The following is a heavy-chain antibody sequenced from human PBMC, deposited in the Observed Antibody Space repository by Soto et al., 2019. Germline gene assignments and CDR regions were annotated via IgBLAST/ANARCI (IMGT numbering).Heavy chain of an antibody. V-gene: IGHV3-23*01. CDR3: AKGITMLVVVIKT. CDR1: GFTFSSYA. J-gene: IGHJ5*02. Sequence: EVRLLESGGGLVQPGGSLRLACAASGFTFSSYAMTWGRQAPGKGLEGVSVISGSGGSTYYADSVKGRFTISRDNSKNMFYLEMNSLRAEDTAAYYCAKGITMLVVVIKTWGQGTLVSVSS. CDR2: ISGSGGST. D-gene: IGHD3-22*01.